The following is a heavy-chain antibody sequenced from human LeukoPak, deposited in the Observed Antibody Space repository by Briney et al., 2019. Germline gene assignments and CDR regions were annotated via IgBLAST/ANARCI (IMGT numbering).Heavy chain of an antibody. Sequence: GGSLRLSCAASGFNFNTYAMNWVRQAPGKGLEWVALISYDGRNTYYADSMKGRFTISRVNSKNILYLQMNSLNSVDTALYYCARADTPYVVLVGFDYWGQGTLVTVSS. CDR3: ARADTPYVVLVGFDY. D-gene: IGHD2-15*01. J-gene: IGHJ4*02. CDR1: GFNFNTYA. V-gene: IGHV3-30*04. CDR2: ISYDGRNT.